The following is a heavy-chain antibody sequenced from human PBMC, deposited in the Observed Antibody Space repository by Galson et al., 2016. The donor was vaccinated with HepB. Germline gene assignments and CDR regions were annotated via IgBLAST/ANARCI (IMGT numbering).Heavy chain of an antibody. CDR3: AKAAGGGSVSRPDY. Sequence: SLRLSCAASGFTFSSYAMHWVRQAPGKGLEWVAVISYDGSNKYFAGSVKGRFTISRDNSNNTLYLQMKSLRPDDTAVYYCAKAAGGGSVSRPDYWGQGALVTVSS. V-gene: IGHV3-30-3*01. D-gene: IGHD2-8*02. CDR1: GFTFSSYA. CDR2: ISYDGSNK. J-gene: IGHJ4*02.